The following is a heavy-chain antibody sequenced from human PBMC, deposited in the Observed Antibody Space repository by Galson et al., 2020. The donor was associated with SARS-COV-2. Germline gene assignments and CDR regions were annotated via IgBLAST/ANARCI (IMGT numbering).Heavy chain of an antibody. J-gene: IGHJ3*02. Sequence: TGGSLRLSCAASGFTFSSSAMHWVRQAPGKGLEWVAVISYDGSNKYYADSVKGRFTISRDNSKNSLYLQMNSLRAENTAVYYCARDGLYAFDIWGQGTMVTVSS. CDR3: ARDGLYAFDI. CDR2: ISYDGSNK. CDR1: GFTFSSSA. V-gene: IGHV3-30-3*01.